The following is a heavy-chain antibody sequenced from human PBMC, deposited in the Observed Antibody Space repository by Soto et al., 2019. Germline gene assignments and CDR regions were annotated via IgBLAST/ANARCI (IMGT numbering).Heavy chain of an antibody. Sequence: VGSLRLSCATSGFTFINYWMSWVRQAPGKGLEWVAIIKPDGSVKQYVDSVQGRFTISRDNAENSLHLQMNSLRVDDTAIYYCAKFSRTMSSVWGQGTLVTVSS. CDR2: IKPDGSVK. D-gene: IGHD3-10*02. CDR1: GFTFINYW. CDR3: AKFSRTMSSV. V-gene: IGHV3-7*01. J-gene: IGHJ4*02.